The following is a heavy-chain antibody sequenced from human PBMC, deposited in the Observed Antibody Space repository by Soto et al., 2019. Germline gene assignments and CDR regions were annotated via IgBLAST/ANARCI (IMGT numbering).Heavy chain of an antibody. CDR3: ARVPSPFDYYYAMDV. Sequence: PSDTLSLTCTVSGDSISSGNKYWSWIRQPPGKGLEWIGYIFSSGTTYYNPSLKSRLTMSLDASQNQFSLKLNSLTDADTAVYFCARVPSPFDYYYAMDVWGQGTTVTVSS. CDR2: IFSSGTT. D-gene: IGHD3-16*01. CDR1: GDSISSGNKY. J-gene: IGHJ6*02. V-gene: IGHV4-30-4*02.